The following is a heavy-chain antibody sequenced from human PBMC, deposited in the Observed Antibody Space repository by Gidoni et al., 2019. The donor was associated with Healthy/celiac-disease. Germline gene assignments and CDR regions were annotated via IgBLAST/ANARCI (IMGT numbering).Heavy chain of an antibody. J-gene: IGHJ5*02. D-gene: IGHD2-21*02. CDR3: ARVHVTNWFDP. Sequence: QVQLQQWGAGLLTPSETLSLTCAVYGGSFSGYYWSWIRQPPGKGLEWIGEINHSGSTNYNPSLKSRVTISVDTSKNQFSLKLSSVTAADTAVYYCARVHVTNWFDPWGQGTLVTVSS. V-gene: IGHV4-34*01. CDR1: GGSFSGYY. CDR2: INHSGST.